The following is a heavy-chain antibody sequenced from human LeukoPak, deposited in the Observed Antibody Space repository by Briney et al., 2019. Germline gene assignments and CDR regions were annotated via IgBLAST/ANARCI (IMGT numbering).Heavy chain of an antibody. Sequence: GESLKISCKGSGYSFTSYWITWVRQLPGKGLEWMGRIDPSDSYTNYSPSFQGHVTISADKSISTAYLQWSSLKASDTAMYYCATEGHEASTWFDPWGQGTLVTVSS. D-gene: IGHD2-2*01. CDR3: ATEGHEASTWFDP. CDR2: IDPSDSYT. J-gene: IGHJ5*02. V-gene: IGHV5-10-1*01. CDR1: GYSFTSYW.